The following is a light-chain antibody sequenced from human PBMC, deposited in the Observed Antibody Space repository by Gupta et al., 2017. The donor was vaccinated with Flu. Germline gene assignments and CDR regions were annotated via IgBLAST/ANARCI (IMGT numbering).Light chain of an antibody. J-gene: IGLJ2*01. V-gene: IGLV2-14*01. CDR2: EVN. Sequence: QSALTQPASVSGSPGQSITISCTGTSSDIGVYNYVSWYQQTSGTAPKLMIFEVNNRPSGISSRFSGSKSGNTASLTISGLQAEDEADYFCVSYTRRHTWLFGGGTKVTVL. CDR3: VSYTRRHTWL. CDR1: SSDIGVYNY.